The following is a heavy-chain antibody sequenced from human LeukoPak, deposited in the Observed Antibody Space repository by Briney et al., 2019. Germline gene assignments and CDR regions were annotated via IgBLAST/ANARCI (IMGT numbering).Heavy chain of an antibody. V-gene: IGHV1-69*06. J-gene: IGHJ6*04. Sequence: SVKVSCKASGGTFSSYAISWVRQAPGQGLEWMGGIVPIFGTANYAQKFQGRVTITADKSTSTAYMELSSLRSEDTAVYYCARELEDGHYYYGMDVWGKGTTVTVSS. CDR2: IVPIFGTA. D-gene: IGHD5-24*01. CDR3: ARELEDGHYYYGMDV. CDR1: GGTFSSYA.